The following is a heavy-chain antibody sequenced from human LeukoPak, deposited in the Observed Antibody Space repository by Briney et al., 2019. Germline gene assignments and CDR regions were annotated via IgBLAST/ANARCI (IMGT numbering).Heavy chain of an antibody. D-gene: IGHD4-11*01. Sequence: PSETLSLTCTVSGGSISSYYWSWIRQPAEKGLEWIGRIYTSGSTNYNPSLKSRVTMSADTSKNQFSLKLSSVTAADTAVYYCARLQWGPRVWYYFDYWGQGTLVTVSS. V-gene: IGHV4-4*07. CDR1: GGSISSYY. CDR3: ARLQWGPRVWYYFDY. CDR2: IYTSGST. J-gene: IGHJ4*02.